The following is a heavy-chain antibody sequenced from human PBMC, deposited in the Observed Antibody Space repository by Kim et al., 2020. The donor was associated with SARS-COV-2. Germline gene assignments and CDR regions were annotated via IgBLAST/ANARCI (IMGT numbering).Heavy chain of an antibody. CDR3: ARDHPRDSSIDY. V-gene: IGHV3-66*02. CDR2: IYSGGST. Sequence: GGSLRLSCAASGFTVSSNYMSWVRQAPGKGLEWVSVIYSGGSTYYADSVKGRFTISRDNSKNTLYLQMNSLRAEDTAVYYCARDHPRDSSIDYWGQGTLVTVSS. D-gene: IGHD2-15*01. J-gene: IGHJ4*02. CDR1: GFTVSSNY.